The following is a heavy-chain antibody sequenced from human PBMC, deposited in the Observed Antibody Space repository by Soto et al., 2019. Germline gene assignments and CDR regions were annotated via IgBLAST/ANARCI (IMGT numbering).Heavy chain of an antibody. J-gene: IGHJ6*02. CDR2: ISSSSSTI. D-gene: IGHD3-16*01. CDR1: GFTFSSYS. Sequence: EVQLVESGGGLVQPGGSLRLSCAASGFTFSSYSMNWVRQAPGKGLEWVSYISSSSSTIYYADSVKGRFTISRDNAKNSLYLQMNSLRDEDRAVYYCARDKRLRYYYYGMDVWGQGTTVTVSS. CDR3: ARDKRLRYYYYGMDV. V-gene: IGHV3-48*02.